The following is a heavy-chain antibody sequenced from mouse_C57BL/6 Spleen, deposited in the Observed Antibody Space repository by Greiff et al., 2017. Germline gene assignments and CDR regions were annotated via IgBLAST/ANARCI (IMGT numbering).Heavy chain of an antibody. CDR2: IDPETGGT. V-gene: IGHV1-15*01. J-gene: IGHJ3*01. D-gene: IGHD2-3*01. CDR3: TRWGGYYDPWFAY. CDR1: GYTFTDYE. Sequence: QVQLKQSGAELVRPGASVTLSCKASGYTFTDYEMHWVKQTPVHGLEWIGAIDPETGGTAYNQKFKGKAILTADKSSSTAYMELRSLTSEDSAVYYCTRWGGYYDPWFAYWGQGTLVTVSA.